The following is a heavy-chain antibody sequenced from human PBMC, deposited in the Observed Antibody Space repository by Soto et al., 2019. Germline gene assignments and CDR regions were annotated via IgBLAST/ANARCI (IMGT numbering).Heavy chain of an antibody. D-gene: IGHD6-6*01. CDR1: GFTVSGNY. CDR2: IDNGGGT. Sequence: GGSLRLSCAASGFTVSGNYMSWVRQAPGKGLEWVSGIDNGGGTYYADSVKVRFTISRDNSKNTLYLQMNSLRAEDTAVYYCASTRGSSYDYWGQGTLVTVS. J-gene: IGHJ4*02. V-gene: IGHV3-53*01. CDR3: ASTRGSSYDY.